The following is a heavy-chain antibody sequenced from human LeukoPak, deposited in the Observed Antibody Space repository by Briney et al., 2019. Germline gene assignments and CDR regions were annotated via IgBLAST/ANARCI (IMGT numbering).Heavy chain of an antibody. J-gene: IGHJ6*02. V-gene: IGHV3-30*18. CDR3: AKDQGYYDSSGTPAGGNYYYYGMDV. CDR2: ISYDGSNK. D-gene: IGHD3-22*01. CDR1: GFTFSSYG. Sequence: PGRSLRLSCAASGFTFSSYGMHWVRQAPGKGLEWVAVISYDGSNKYYADSVKGRFTISRDNSKNTLYLQMNSLRAEDTAVYYCAKDQGYYDSSGTPAGGNYYYYGMDVWGQGTTVTVSS.